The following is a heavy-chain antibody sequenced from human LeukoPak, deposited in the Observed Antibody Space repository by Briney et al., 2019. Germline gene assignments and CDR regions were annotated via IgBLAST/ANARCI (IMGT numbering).Heavy chain of an antibody. V-gene: IGHV4-61*02. D-gene: IGHD3-22*01. CDR2: IYTSGST. CDR3: ARRDYYDTNP. CDR1: GNSISSGDNY. J-gene: IGHJ5*02. Sequence: SETLSLTCTVSGNSISSGDNYWSWIRQPAGKGLEWIGRIYTSGSTNYNPSLKSRVTISGDTSKNHFSLNLSSVTAADTAVYYCARRDYYDTNPWGQGTLVTVSS.